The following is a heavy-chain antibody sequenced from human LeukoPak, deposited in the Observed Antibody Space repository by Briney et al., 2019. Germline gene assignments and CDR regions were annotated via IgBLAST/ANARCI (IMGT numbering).Heavy chain of an antibody. CDR3: ARDVGTTYYDFWCGYYKGMDAFDI. Sequence: KNGESLKISCKGSGYSFTSYWISWVRQMPGKGLEWMGIIYPGDSDTRYSPSFQGQVTISADKSISTAYLQWSSLKASDTAMYYCARDVGTTYYDFWCGYYKGMDAFDIWGQGTMVTVSS. V-gene: IGHV5-51*01. CDR2: IYPGDSDT. J-gene: IGHJ3*02. D-gene: IGHD3-3*01. CDR1: GYSFTSYW.